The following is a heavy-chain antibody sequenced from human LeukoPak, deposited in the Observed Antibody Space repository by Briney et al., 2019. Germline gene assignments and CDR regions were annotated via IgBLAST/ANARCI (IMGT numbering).Heavy chain of an antibody. J-gene: IGHJ4*02. CDR2: ISSSGSYI. Sequence: GGSLRLSCAASGFTFSSYSMNWVRQAPGKGLEWVSSISSSGSYISYADSVKGRFTIPRDNAKNSLYLQMSSLRAEDTAVYYCAREVDYVFDFRGQGTLVTVSS. CDR1: GFTFSSYS. V-gene: IGHV3-21*01. CDR3: AREVDYVFDF. D-gene: IGHD4-17*01.